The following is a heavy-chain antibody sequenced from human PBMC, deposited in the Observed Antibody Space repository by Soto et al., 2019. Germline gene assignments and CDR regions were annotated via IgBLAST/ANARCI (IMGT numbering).Heavy chain of an antibody. CDR1: GGSFSGYY. J-gene: IGHJ6*02. Sequence: SETLSLTCAVYGGSFSGYYWSWIRQPPGKGLEWIGEINHSGSTNYNPSLKGRVTISVDTSKNQFSLKLSSVTAADTAVYYCARGGKGGYSYGLVDYYYGMDVWGQGTTVTVSS. V-gene: IGHV4-34*01. CDR3: ARGGKGGYSYGLVDYYYGMDV. D-gene: IGHD5-18*01. CDR2: INHSGST.